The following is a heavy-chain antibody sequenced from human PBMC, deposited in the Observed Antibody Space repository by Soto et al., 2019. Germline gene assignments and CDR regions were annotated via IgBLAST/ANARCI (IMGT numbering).Heavy chain of an antibody. V-gene: IGHV3-30*01. CDR2: ISYDGTNK. Sequence: QPGGSLRLSCAASGFTFRTYAMDWVRQAPGKGLEWVAVISYDGTNKYYADSVKGRFTISRDNSKNTLSLQMNSLRAEDTAVYYCARGDSNSWSDYWGQGTLVTVSS. D-gene: IGHD6-13*01. CDR1: GFTFRTYA. CDR3: ARGDSNSWSDY. J-gene: IGHJ4*02.